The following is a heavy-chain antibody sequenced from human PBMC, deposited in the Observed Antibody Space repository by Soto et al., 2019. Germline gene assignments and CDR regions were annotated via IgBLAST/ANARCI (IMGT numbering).Heavy chain of an antibody. V-gene: IGHV1-3*01. J-gene: IGHJ6*02. Sequence: ASVKVSCKASGYTFTSYAMHWVRQAPGQRLEWMGWNNAGNGNAKYSQKFQGRVTITRDTSGSTAYMELSSLRSEDTAVYYCASQGGGGDFWSGYLSSYYYYGMDVWGQGTTVTVSS. CDR3: ASQGGGGDFWSGYLSSYYYYGMDV. CDR2: NNAGNGNA. D-gene: IGHD3-3*01. CDR1: GYTFTSYA.